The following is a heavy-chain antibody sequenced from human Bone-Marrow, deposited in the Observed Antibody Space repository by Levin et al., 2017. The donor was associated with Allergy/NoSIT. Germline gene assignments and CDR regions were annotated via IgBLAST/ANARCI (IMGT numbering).Heavy chain of an antibody. D-gene: IGHD6-25*01. CDR1: GGSVSHASYY. CDR3: AREGAAKFDS. Sequence: SQTLSLTCTVSGGSVSHASYYWSWIRQPPGKGLEWIGYIYHRGSTSYNPSLKGRITISVDSSKSQFSLKLSSVTAADTAVYYCAREGAAKFDSWGQGMLVTVSS. J-gene: IGHJ4*02. V-gene: IGHV4-61*01. CDR2: IYHRGST.